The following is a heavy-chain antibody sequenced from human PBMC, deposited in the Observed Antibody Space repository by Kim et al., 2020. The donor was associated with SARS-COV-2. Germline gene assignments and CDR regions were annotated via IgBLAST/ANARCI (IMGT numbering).Heavy chain of an antibody. J-gene: IGHJ4*02. D-gene: IGHD2-15*01. Sequence: KGRFTISRDTAKNSQYLQMNSLRAEDTAVYYCASWGTDIVVVVATPYFDYWGQGTLVTVSS. CDR3: ASWGTDIVVVVATPYFDY. V-gene: IGHV3-11*06.